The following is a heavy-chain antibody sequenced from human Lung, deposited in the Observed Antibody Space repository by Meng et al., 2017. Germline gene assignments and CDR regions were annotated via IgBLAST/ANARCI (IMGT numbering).Heavy chain of an antibody. Sequence: WVRQPPGKGLVWVSCINTYGGSTSYADSVKGRFTVSRDNAKNTLYVQMNSLRAEDTAVYYCAKGSGDYPNWGQGNLVTVSS. J-gene: IGHJ4*02. V-gene: IGHV3-74*01. D-gene: IGHD3-3*01. CDR2: INTYGGST. CDR3: AKGSGDYPN.